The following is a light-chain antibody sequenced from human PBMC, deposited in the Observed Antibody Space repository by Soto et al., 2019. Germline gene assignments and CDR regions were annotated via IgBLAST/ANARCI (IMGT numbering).Light chain of an antibody. V-gene: IGKV1-5*01. Sequence: IQMTQSASTLSASVGDRVTITCRASQSISSWLAWYQQKPGKAPKLLIYDASSLESGVPSRFSGSGSGTEFTLTISSLQPDDFATYYCQQYNSYPIPFGQGTRLEI. CDR1: QSISSW. CDR3: QQYNSYPIP. J-gene: IGKJ5*01. CDR2: DAS.